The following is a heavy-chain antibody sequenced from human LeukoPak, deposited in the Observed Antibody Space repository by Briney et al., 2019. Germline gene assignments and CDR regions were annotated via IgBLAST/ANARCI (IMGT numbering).Heavy chain of an antibody. J-gene: IGHJ4*02. CDR3: AREGNYY. CDR1: GGTFSSYA. Sequence: ASVKVSCKASGGTFSSYAISWVRQAPGQGLEWMGIINPSGGSTSYAQKLQGRVTMTRDMSTSTVYMELSSLRSEDTAVYYCAREGNYYWGQGTLVTVSS. V-gene: IGHV1-46*01. CDR2: INPSGGST.